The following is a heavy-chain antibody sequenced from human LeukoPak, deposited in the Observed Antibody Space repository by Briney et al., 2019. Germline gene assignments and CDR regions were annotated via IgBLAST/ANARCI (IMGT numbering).Heavy chain of an antibody. CDR3: ARDSVWFGELQEYYFDY. J-gene: IGHJ4*02. Sequence: QPGRSLRLSCAASGFTFSSYAMHWVRQAPGKGLEWVAVISYDGSNKYYADSVKGRFTISRDNSKNTLYLQMNSLRAEDTAVYYCARDSVWFGELQEYYFDYWGQGTLVTVSS. D-gene: IGHD3-10*01. CDR2: ISYDGSNK. CDR1: GFTFSSYA. V-gene: IGHV3-30*04.